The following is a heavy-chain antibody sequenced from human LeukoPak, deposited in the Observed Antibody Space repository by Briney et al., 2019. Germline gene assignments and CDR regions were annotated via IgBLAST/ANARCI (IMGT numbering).Heavy chain of an antibody. Sequence: PSETLSLTCTVSGGSISSSSYYWGWIRQPPGKGLEWIGSIYYSGSTYYNPSLKSRVTISVDTSKNQFSLKLSSVTAADTAVYYCARQYPRVVPAASRFDYWSQGTLVTVSS. CDR2: IYYSGST. J-gene: IGHJ4*02. V-gene: IGHV4-39*01. D-gene: IGHD2-2*01. CDR3: ARQYPRVVPAASRFDY. CDR1: GGSISSSSYY.